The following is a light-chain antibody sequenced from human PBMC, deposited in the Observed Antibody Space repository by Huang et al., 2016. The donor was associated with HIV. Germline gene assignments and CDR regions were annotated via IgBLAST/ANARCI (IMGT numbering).Light chain of an antibody. CDR1: QSVLYSSNNKNY. J-gene: IGKJ4*01. CDR3: QQYYSTPLT. Sequence: DIVMTQSPDSLAVSLGERATINCKSSQSVLYSSNNKNYLAWYQQKPGQPPKLLIYWASTREAGVPDRCSGSGSGTDFTLTISSLQAEDVAVYCCQQYYSTPLTFGGGTKVEIK. V-gene: IGKV4-1*01. CDR2: WAS.